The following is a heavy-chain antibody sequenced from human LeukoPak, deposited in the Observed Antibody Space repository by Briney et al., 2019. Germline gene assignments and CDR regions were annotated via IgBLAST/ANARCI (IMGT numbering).Heavy chain of an antibody. V-gene: IGHV4-30-2*01. CDR3: ARENRVLLWFGESSGDYMDV. CDR1: GGSISSGGYS. Sequence: SETLSLTCAVSGGSISSGGYSWSWIRQPPGKGLEWIGYIYHSGSTYYNPSLKSRVTISVDRSKNQFSLKLSSVTAADTAVYYCARENRVLLWFGESSGDYMDVWGKGTTVTVSS. D-gene: IGHD3-10*01. J-gene: IGHJ6*03. CDR2: IYHSGST.